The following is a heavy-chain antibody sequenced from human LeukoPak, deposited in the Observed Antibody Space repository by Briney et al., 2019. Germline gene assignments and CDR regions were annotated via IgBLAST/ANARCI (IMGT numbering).Heavy chain of an antibody. V-gene: IGHV4-4*02. CDR1: GGSISSSNW. Sequence: SETLSLACAVSGGSISSSNWWSWVRQPPGKGLEWIGEIYHSGSTNYNPSLKSRVTISVDKSKNQFSLKLSSVTAADTAVYYCARGSSSTDYYFDYWGQGTLVTVSS. CDR2: IYHSGST. CDR3: ARGSSSTDYYFDY. D-gene: IGHD6-6*01. J-gene: IGHJ4*02.